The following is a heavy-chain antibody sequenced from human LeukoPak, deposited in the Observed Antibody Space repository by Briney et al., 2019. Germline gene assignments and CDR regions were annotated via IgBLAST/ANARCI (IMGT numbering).Heavy chain of an antibody. CDR1: DGPLSRDGYS. J-gene: IGHJ4*02. CDR2: IYHSGST. CDR3: ARTVNIFYDSSGYFDY. Sequence: SETLSLPCADSDGPLSRDGYSWSWIRQPPGKALQWIGYIYHSGSTYYTPSLKGRVTISVDRSKNQFSLQLSSVTAADTAVYYCARTVNIFYDSSGYFDYWGQGTLVTVSS. V-gene: IGHV4-30-2*01. D-gene: IGHD3-22*01.